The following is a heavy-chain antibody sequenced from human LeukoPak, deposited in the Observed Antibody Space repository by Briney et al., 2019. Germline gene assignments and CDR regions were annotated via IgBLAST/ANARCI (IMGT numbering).Heavy chain of an antibody. CDR3: ARDAGPWELQAFDI. Sequence: SETLSLTCTVSGGSISSYYWSWIRQPAGKGLEWIGRIYTSGSTNYNPSLKSRVTMSVDTSKNQFSLKLSSVTAADTAVYYCARDAGPWELQAFDIWGQGTMVTVSS. J-gene: IGHJ3*02. CDR1: GGSISSYY. D-gene: IGHD1-26*01. CDR2: IYTSGST. V-gene: IGHV4-4*07.